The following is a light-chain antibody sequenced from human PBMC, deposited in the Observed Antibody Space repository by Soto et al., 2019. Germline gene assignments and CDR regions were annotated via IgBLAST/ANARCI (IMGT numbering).Light chain of an antibody. J-gene: IGLJ3*02. Sequence: QSVLTQPPSVSEAPGQRVTISCTGNSSNLGAGYDVHWYQQLPGAVPKLVIFGNRNRPSGVPERFSGSKSGTSASLAIAGLQAEDEADYYCQAYDYSLTASVFGGGTQLTVL. CDR2: GNR. CDR1: SSNLGAGYD. V-gene: IGLV1-40*01. CDR3: QAYDYSLTASV.